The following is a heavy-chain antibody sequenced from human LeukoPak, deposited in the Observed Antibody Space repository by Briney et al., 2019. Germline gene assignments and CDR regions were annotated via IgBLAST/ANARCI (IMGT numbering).Heavy chain of an antibody. CDR3: AKDPSPYGSGSPFDY. V-gene: IGHV3-23*01. D-gene: IGHD3-10*01. J-gene: IGHJ4*02. CDR1: GFTFSSYA. CDR2: ISGSGGST. Sequence: GGSLRLSCAAYGFTFSSYAMSWVRQAPGKGLEWVSAISGSGGSTYYADSVKGRFTISRDNSKNTLYLQMNSLRAEDTAVYYCAKDPSPYGSGSPFDYWGQGTLVTVSS.